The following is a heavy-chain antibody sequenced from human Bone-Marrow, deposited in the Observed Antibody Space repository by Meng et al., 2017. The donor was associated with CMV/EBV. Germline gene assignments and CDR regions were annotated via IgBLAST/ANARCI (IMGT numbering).Heavy chain of an antibody. D-gene: IGHD3-10*01. Sequence: GGSLRLSCAVSGFTFSNYWMHWVRQAPGKGLVWVSRINSDGSSTSYADSVKGRFTISRDNAKNSLYLQMNSLRAEDTAVYYCARVVSGSYYTFDYWGQGTLVTVSS. CDR2: INSDGSST. CDR3: ARVVSGSYYTFDY. J-gene: IGHJ4*02. CDR1: GFTFSNYW. V-gene: IGHV3-74*01.